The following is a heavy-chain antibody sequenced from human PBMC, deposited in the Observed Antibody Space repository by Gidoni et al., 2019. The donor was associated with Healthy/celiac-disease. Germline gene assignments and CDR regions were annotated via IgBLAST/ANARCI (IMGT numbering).Heavy chain of an antibody. CDR3: ARGVGSGWYLNWFDP. V-gene: IGHV4-59*01. J-gene: IGHJ5*02. D-gene: IGHD6-19*01. CDR1: GGSISSYY. CDR2: IYYSGST. Sequence: QVQLQESGPGLVKPSETLSLTCTVSGGSISSYYWSWIRQPPGKGLEWIGYIYYSGSTNYNPSLKSRVTISVDTSKNQFSLKLSSVTAADTAVYYCARGVGSGWYLNWFDPWGQGTLVTVSS.